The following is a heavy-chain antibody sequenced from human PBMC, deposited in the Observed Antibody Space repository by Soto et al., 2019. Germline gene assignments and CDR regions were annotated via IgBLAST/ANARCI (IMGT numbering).Heavy chain of an antibody. CDR3: SADRPDIGVGWWV. Sequence: SVKVSCKASGSGFIRSGIQWVRQAHGQRLEWIGWIVVASGQTNYAQSFRGRVAITRDTSTATAYIELTGLTSEDTAVYFCSADRPDIGVGWWVWGQGTTVTVSS. CDR1: GSGFIRSG. V-gene: IGHV1-58*02. D-gene: IGHD2-15*01. J-gene: IGHJ6*02. CDR2: IVVASGQT.